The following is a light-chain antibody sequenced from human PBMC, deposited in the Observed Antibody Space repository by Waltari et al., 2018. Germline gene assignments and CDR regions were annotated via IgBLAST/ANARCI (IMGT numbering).Light chain of an antibody. V-gene: IGLV2-14*03. CDR2: DVT. J-gene: IGLJ2*01. Sequence: QSALTQPASVSGSPGQSITISCTGIGSAIDDSDFVSWYQHQPGKAPRVIIFDVTNRPSAISPRFSASKSANTASLTISGLQPEDEGDYYCTSQALDGVVLFGGGTQVTV. CDR3: TSQALDGVVL. CDR1: GSAIDDSDF.